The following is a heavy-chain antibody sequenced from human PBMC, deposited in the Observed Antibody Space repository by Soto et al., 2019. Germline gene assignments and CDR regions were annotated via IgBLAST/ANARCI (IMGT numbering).Heavy chain of an antibody. V-gene: IGHV3-66*01. J-gene: IGHJ6*02. CDR1: GFTVSSNY. CDR2: IYSGGST. CDR3: ASIAARLYYYYVMDV. D-gene: IGHD6-6*01. Sequence: PGGSLRLSCAASGFTVSSNYMSWVRQAPGKGLEWVSVIYSGGSTYYADSVKGRFTISRDNSKNTLYLQMNSLRAEDTAVYYCASIAARLYYYYVMDVWGQGTTVTVSS.